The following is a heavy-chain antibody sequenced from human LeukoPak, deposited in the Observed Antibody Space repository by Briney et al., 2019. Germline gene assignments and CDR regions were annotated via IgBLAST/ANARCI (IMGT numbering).Heavy chain of an antibody. V-gene: IGHV3-21*04. CDR1: GFTFSSYS. CDR3: AKDGALDRQLVREDY. CDR2: ISSSSSYI. Sequence: KAGGSLRLSCAASGFTFSSYSMNWVRQAPGKGLEWVSSISSSSSYIYYADSVKGRFTISRDNAKNSLYLQMDSLRAEDTAVYYCAKDGALDRQLVREDYWAQGTLVTVSS. J-gene: IGHJ4*02. D-gene: IGHD6-6*01.